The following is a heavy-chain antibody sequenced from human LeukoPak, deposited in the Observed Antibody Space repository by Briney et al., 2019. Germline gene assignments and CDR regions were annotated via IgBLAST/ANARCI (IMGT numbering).Heavy chain of an antibody. J-gene: IGHJ4*02. V-gene: IGHV3-11*04. CDR2: ISASGSSI. Sequence: KPSETLSLTCAVYGGSFSGYYWSWIRQPPGKGLEWISYISASGSSIQYADSVKGRFTISRDNAKNSLFLQMNSLRAEDTAVYYCARTSSALLDYWGQGTLVTVSS. D-gene: IGHD3-16*01. CDR3: ARTSSALLDY. CDR1: GGSFSGYY.